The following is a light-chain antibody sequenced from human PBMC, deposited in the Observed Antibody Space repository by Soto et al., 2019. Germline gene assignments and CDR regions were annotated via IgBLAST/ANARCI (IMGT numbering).Light chain of an antibody. Sequence: EIVLTQSPGTLSLSPGERATLPCRASQSVSSSYLAWYQQKPGQAPRLLIYGASSRATGIPDRFSGSGSGTDFTLTISSLQSEDFAVYYCQQYINWPYTFGQGTKLEIK. V-gene: IGKV3-20*01. J-gene: IGKJ2*01. CDR1: QSVSSSY. CDR2: GAS. CDR3: QQYINWPYT.